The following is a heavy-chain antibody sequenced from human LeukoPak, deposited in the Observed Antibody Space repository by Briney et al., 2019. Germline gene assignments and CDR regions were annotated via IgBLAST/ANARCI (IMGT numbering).Heavy chain of an antibody. CDR2: ISSSSSYI. CDR1: GFSFSNHA. J-gene: IGHJ6*02. D-gene: IGHD2-2*01. V-gene: IGHV3-21*01. Sequence: GGSLRLSCAASGFSFSNHAMSWVRQAPGKGLEWVSSISSSSSYIYYADSVKGRFTISRDDAKNSLYLQMNSLRAEDAAVYYCARAQVPAATDYYYYGMDVWGQGTTVTVSS. CDR3: ARAQVPAATDYYYYGMDV.